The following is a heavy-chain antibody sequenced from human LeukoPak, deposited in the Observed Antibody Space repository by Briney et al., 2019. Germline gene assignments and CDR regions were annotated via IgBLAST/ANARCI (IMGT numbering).Heavy chain of an antibody. V-gene: IGHV3-30-3*01. J-gene: IGHJ5*02. D-gene: IGHD2-15*01. CDR3: ARDGGSFGGGSWVSSWFDP. Sequence: GGSLRLSCAASGFTFSSYAMHWVRQAPGKGLEWVAVISYDGSNKYYADSVKGRFTISRDNSKNTLYLQMNSLRAEDTAVYYCARDGGSFGGGSWVSSWFDPWGQGTLVTVSS. CDR1: GFTFSSYA. CDR2: ISYDGSNK.